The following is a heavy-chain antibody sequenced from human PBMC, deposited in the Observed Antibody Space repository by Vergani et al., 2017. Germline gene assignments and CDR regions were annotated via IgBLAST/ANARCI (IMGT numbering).Heavy chain of an antibody. D-gene: IGHD3-22*01. CDR3: AKDGYYYDSSGYYEDWYFDL. J-gene: IGHJ2*01. CDR1: GFTFSSYA. Sequence: EVQLLESGGGLVQPGGSLRLSCAASGFTFSSYAMSWVRQAPGKGLEWVSASSGSGGSTYYADSVKGRFTISRDNSKNTLYLQMNSLRAEDTAVYYCAKDGYYYDSSGYYEDWYFDLWGRGTLVTVSS. CDR2: SSGSGGST. V-gene: IGHV3-23*01.